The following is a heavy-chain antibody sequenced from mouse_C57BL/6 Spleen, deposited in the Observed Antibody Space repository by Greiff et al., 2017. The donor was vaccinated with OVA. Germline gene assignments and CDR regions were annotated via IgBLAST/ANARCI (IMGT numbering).Heavy chain of an antibody. CDR2: INPSSGYT. J-gene: IGHJ2*01. Sequence: QVQLQQSGAELARPGASVKMSCKASGYTFTSYTMHWVKQRPGQGLEWIGYINPSSGYTKYNQKFKDKATLTADKSSSTAYMQLSSLTSEDSAVYYCAREGPYYYGSSSQYYFDYWGQGTTLTVSS. D-gene: IGHD1-1*01. CDR1: GYTFTSYT. V-gene: IGHV1-4*01. CDR3: AREGPYYYGSSSQYYFDY.